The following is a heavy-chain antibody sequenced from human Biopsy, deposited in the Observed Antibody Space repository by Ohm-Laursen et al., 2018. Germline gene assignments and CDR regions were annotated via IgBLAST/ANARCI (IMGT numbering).Heavy chain of an antibody. CDR3: AADSENCGGDCYIY. J-gene: IGHJ4*02. V-gene: IGHV1-24*01. CDR2: FDPEEGQR. CDR1: GDRFTEFS. D-gene: IGHD2-21*02. Sequence: VASVKVSCNVSGDRFTEFSIHWVRQAPGKGLEWMGGFDPEEGQRTYAQKFQGRLTMTEDTSADTAYMELRGLRSEDAAVYYCAADSENCGGDCYIYWGQGTQVTVSS.